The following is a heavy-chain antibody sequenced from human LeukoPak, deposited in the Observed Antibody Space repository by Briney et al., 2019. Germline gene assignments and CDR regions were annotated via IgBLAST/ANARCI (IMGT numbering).Heavy chain of an antibody. CDR3: ARSLSGYCGGDCYYFDY. D-gene: IGHD2-21*02. CDR2: IYYSGST. CDR1: GGSISSSIYY. Sequence: SETLSLTCIVSGGSISSSIYYWSWIRQPPGKGLEWIGYIYYSGSTNYNPSLKSRVTISVDTSKNQFSLKLSSVTAADTAVYYCARSLSGYCGGDCYYFDYWGQGTLVTVSS. J-gene: IGHJ4*02. V-gene: IGHV4-61*01.